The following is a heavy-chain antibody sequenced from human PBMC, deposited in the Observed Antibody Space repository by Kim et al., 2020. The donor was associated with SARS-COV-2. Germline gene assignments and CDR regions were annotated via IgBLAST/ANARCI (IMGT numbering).Heavy chain of an antibody. D-gene: IGHD5-12*01. CDR1: GGSISSSSYY. Sequence: SETLSLTCTVSGGSISSSSYYWGWIRQPPGKGLEWIGSIYYSGSTYYNPSLKSRVTISVDTSKNQFSLKLSSVTAADTAVYYCARDHPSRKMATISLQFDYWGRGTLVTVSS. CDR2: IYYSGST. CDR3: ARDHPSRKMATISLQFDY. J-gene: IGHJ4*02. V-gene: IGHV4-39*07.